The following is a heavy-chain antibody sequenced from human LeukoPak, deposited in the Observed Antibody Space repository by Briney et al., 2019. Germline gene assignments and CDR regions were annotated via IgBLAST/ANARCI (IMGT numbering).Heavy chain of an antibody. CDR3: ARDRETGSYYGIDY. V-gene: IGHV1-2*02. J-gene: IGHJ4*02. D-gene: IGHD1-26*01. Sequence: GASVKVSCKASGYSFTGYYMHWVRQAPGQGLEWMGWINPNSGVTNYAQKFQGRITMTRDTSISTAYMGLTSLMSDDTAVYYYARDRETGSYYGIDYWSQGTLVTVSS. CDR1: GYSFTGYY. CDR2: INPNSGVT.